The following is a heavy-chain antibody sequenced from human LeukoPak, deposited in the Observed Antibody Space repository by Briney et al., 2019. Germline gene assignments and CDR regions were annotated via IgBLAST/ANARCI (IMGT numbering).Heavy chain of an antibody. CDR1: GFIFSGYA. Sequence: PGGSLRLSCAASGFIFSGYAMNWVRQAPGKGLEWVSTISGGAVNTYYADSVKGRFTISRDNSKNALYVQMNSLRAEDTAVYYCAKAPRGYFDWLLYFDYWGQGTLVTVSS. D-gene: IGHD3-9*01. V-gene: IGHV3-23*01. CDR3: AKAPRGYFDWLLYFDY. CDR2: ISGGAVNT. J-gene: IGHJ4*02.